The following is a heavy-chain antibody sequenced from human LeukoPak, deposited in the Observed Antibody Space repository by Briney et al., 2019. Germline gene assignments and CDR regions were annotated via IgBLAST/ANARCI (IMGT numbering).Heavy chain of an antibody. CDR3: ARGRPVLQLLWGAFDI. CDR2: ISSSSSYT. CDR1: GFTFSNAW. D-gene: IGHD1-7*01. Sequence: GGSLRLSCAASGFTFSNAWMSWVRQAPGKGLEWVSCISSSSSYTYYVDSVKGRFTISRDNAKNSLYLQMNSLRAEDTAVYYCARGRPVLQLLWGAFDIWGQGTMVTVYS. V-gene: IGHV3-21*01. J-gene: IGHJ3*02.